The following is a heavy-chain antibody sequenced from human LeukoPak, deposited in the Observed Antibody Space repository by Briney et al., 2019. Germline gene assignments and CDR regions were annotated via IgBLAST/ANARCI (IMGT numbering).Heavy chain of an antibody. J-gene: IGHJ4*02. D-gene: IGHD2-15*01. CDR2: IWFDGSNK. V-gene: IGHV3-33*01. CDR1: GFTFLIYG. CDR3: ARGREYCKGGICYLDY. Sequence: PGRSLRLSCAASGFTFLIYGMHWVRQAPGKGLEWVAIIWFDGSNKYYGDPVKGRFTISRDNSKNTVFLQMKRLRPEGTAVYYCARGREYCKGGICYLDYWGQGILVSVSS.